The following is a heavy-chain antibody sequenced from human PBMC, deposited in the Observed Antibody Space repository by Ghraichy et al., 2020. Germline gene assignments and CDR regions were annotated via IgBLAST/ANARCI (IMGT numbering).Heavy chain of an antibody. J-gene: IGHJ6*04. Sequence: LSLTCAASGFTGQREAMGGGSEGIGKGMEWVADISYDGSNKYYADSVKGRFTISRDNSKNTLYMQMNSLRAEDTAVYYCARDRYCTNGACYVGGMDVWGKGTTVTV. V-gene: IGHV3-30*04. D-gene: IGHD2-8*01. CDR3: ARDRYCTNGACYVGGMDV. CDR1: GFTGQREA. CDR2: ISYDGSNK.